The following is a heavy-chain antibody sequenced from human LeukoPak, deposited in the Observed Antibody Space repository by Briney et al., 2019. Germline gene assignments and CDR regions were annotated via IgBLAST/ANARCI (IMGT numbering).Heavy chain of an antibody. D-gene: IGHD6-19*01. CDR2: INHSGST. V-gene: IGHV4-34*01. CDR3: ARGGRGLVACNWFDP. Sequence: SETLSVTCAVYGGSFSGYYWSWIRQPPGKGLEWIGEINHSGSTNYNPSLKSRVTISVDTSKNQFSLKLSSVTAADTAVYYCARGGRGLVACNWFDPWGQGTLVTVSS. J-gene: IGHJ5*02. CDR1: GGSFSGYY.